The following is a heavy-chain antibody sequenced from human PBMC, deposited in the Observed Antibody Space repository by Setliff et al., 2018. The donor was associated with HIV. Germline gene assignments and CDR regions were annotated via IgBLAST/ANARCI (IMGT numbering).Heavy chain of an antibody. CDR3: ARGGRLQYFDWPSYAMDV. Sequence: PGGSLRLSCTASGFVFSNYAMSWVRQAPGKGLEWVSAISGSGGRTYYADSVKGRLTISRDNSKNTLYLQVNGLRAEDTAVYYCARGGRLQYFDWPSYAMDVWGQGTTVTVSS. CDR1: GFVFSNYA. J-gene: IGHJ6*02. CDR2: ISGSGGRT. D-gene: IGHD3-9*01. V-gene: IGHV3-23*01.